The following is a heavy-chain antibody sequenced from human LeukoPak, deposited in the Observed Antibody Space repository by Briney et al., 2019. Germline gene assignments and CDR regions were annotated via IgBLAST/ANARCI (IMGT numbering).Heavy chain of an antibody. CDR3: ARDGSGVWFDY. D-gene: IGHD3-10*01. Sequence: PGRSLRLSCAASGFTFSSYAMHWVRQAPGKGLEWVAVISYDGSNKYYADSVKGRFTISRDNAKNSLYLQMNSLRAEDTAVYYCARDGSGVWFDYWGQGTLVTVSS. V-gene: IGHV3-30-3*01. J-gene: IGHJ4*02. CDR1: GFTFSSYA. CDR2: ISYDGSNK.